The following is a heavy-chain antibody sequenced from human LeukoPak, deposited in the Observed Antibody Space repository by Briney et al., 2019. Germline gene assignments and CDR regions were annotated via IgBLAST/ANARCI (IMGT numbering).Heavy chain of an antibody. CDR2: INWNGGST. CDR1: GFTFDDYG. Sequence: GGSLRLSCAASGFTFDDYGMSWVRQAPGKGLEWVSGINWNGGSTGYADSVKGRFTISRDNAKNSLYLRMNSLRAEDTALYYCARRDIVVVPAAIFGAFDIWGQGTMVTVSS. J-gene: IGHJ3*02. CDR3: ARRDIVVVPAAIFGAFDI. V-gene: IGHV3-20*04. D-gene: IGHD2-2*02.